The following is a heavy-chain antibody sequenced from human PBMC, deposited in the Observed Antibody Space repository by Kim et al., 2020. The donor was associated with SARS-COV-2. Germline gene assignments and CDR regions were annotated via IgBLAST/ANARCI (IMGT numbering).Heavy chain of an antibody. CDR3: ARGGLRVVTAPSGGWFDP. V-gene: IGHV1-46*01. J-gene: IGHJ5*02. D-gene: IGHD2-21*02. Sequence: QGRVTMTRDTSTSTVYMELSSLRSEDTAVYYCARGGLRVVTAPSGGWFDPWGQGTLVTVSS.